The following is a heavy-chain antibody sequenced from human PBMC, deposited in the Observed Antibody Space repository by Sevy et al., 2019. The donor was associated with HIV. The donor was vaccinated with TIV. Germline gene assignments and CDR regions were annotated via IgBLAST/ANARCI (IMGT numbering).Heavy chain of an antibody. J-gene: IGHJ6*02. CDR1: GFTFRNAW. Sequence: GGSLRLSCTASGFTFRNAWMTWVRQVPGKGLEWVGRIRNDPDGGTTDYAAPVRGRFTISRDDSKNTRYLQMNSLETGETAVNYCSTDIVVQSGYSYDFSTFNPDLPHNSGADVWGQGTTVTVSS. CDR3: STDIVVQSGYSYDFSTFNPDLPHNSGADV. V-gene: IGHV3-15*01. CDR2: IRNDPDGGTT. D-gene: IGHD3-16*01.